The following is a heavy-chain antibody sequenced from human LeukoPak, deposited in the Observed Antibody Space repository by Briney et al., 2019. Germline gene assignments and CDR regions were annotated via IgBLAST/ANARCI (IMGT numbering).Heavy chain of an antibody. CDR2: IYDSGNT. Sequence: PSETLSLTCTVSGGSISNYYWSWIRQPPGKGLEWIGYIYDSGNTNYNPSLKSRVTISVDTSKNQFSLKVRSVTAADTAVYYCAKGEGDYWGQGTLVTVSS. J-gene: IGHJ4*02. CDR1: GGSISNYY. D-gene: IGHD2-21*01. CDR3: AKGEGDY. V-gene: IGHV4-59*01.